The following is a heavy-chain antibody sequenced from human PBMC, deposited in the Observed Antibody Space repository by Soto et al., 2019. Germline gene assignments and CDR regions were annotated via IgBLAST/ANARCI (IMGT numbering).Heavy chain of an antibody. D-gene: IGHD3-22*01. J-gene: IGHJ4*02. CDR1: GFSRSTSGVG. CDR2: IYWNDDK. V-gene: IGHV2-5*01. Sequence: SGPTLVSPTQTVTLTCTFTGFSRSTSGVGVGWIRQPPGKALEWLALIYWNDDKRYSPSLKSRPTITKDTSKNQVVLTMTNMDPVDTATYYCAHNLYDTHGYWGQGTLVTVSS. CDR3: AHNLYDTHGY.